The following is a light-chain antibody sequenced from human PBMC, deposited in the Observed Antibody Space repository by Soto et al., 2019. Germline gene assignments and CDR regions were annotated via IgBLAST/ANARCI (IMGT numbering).Light chain of an antibody. Sequence: EIVMTQSPATLSVSPGERATLSCRASQSVSSNLVWYQHKPGQSPRLLIYGASTRVTGIPAMFSGSGSGTEFTLTISSLQSEDFALYYCQQYNTWPRGTFGPGTKVDIK. CDR3: QQYNTWPRGT. CDR2: GAS. CDR1: QSVSSN. V-gene: IGKV3-15*01. J-gene: IGKJ3*01.